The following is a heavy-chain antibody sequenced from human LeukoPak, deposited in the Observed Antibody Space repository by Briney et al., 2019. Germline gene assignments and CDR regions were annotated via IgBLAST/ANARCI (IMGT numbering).Heavy chain of an antibody. D-gene: IGHD1-26*01. V-gene: IGHV3-7*03. CDR2: IKQDGSEK. Sequence: GGSLRLSCAASGFTFSSYSMNWVRQAPGKGLEWVANIKQDGSEKYYVDSVKGRFTISRDNSKKMVYLQMNSLRAEDTAVYYCAFNWIGLLSGYFDHWGQGTLVPVSS. CDR3: AFNWIGLLSGYFDH. CDR1: GFTFSSYS. J-gene: IGHJ4*02.